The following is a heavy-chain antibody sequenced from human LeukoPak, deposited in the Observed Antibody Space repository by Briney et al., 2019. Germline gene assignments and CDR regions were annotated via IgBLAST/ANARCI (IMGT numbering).Heavy chain of an antibody. D-gene: IGHD5-24*01. CDR1: GYTFTSYD. CDR2: MNPNSGNT. Sequence: ASVKVSCKASGYTFTSYDINWVRQATGQGLEWMGWMNPNSGNTGYAQKFQGRVTMTRNTSISTAYMDLSSLNSEDTAVYYCATVSRDNFQWKWGQGTLVTVSS. V-gene: IGHV1-8*01. CDR3: ATVSRDNFQWK. J-gene: IGHJ4*02.